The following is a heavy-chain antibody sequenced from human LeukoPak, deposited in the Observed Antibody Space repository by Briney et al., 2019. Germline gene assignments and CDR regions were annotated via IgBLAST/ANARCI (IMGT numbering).Heavy chain of an antibody. CDR1: GYTFTSYG. D-gene: IGHD3-22*01. Sequence: ASVKVSCKASGYTFTSYGISWVRQAPGQGLEWMGWISAYNGNTNYAQKLQGRVTMTTDTSTSTAYMELRSPRSDDTAVDYCARLTYYYDSSGYYLDYGGQGTLVTVSS. CDR2: ISAYNGNT. J-gene: IGHJ4*02. CDR3: ARLTYYYDSSGYYLDY. V-gene: IGHV1-18*01.